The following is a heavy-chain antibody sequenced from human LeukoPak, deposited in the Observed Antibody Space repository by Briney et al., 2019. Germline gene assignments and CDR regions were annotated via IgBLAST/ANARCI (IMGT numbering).Heavy chain of an antibody. CDR1: GGSISSSSYY. J-gene: IGHJ3*02. Sequence: PSETLSLTCTVSGGSISSSSYYWGWIRQPPGKRLEWIGSIYYSGKTYYNPSLKSRVTISVDTSKNQFSLKLTSVTAADTAVYYCARPRTAMITVDAFDIWGQGTVLTVSS. D-gene: IGHD5-18*01. V-gene: IGHV4-39*07. CDR3: ARPRTAMITVDAFDI. CDR2: IYYSGKT.